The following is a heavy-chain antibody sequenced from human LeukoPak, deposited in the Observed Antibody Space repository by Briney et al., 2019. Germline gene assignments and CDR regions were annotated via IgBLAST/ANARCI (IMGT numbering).Heavy chain of an antibody. D-gene: IGHD3-16*01. Sequence: PSETLSLTCTVSGXSISSYYWSWIRQPPGKGLEWIGYIYSSGSTDYNPSLKSRVTISVDTSKSQFSLKLSSVTAADTAIYYCARDPSTFYFDYWGQGALVTVSS. V-gene: IGHV4-59*01. J-gene: IGHJ4*02. CDR3: ARDPSTFYFDY. CDR2: IYSSGST. CDR1: GXSISSYY.